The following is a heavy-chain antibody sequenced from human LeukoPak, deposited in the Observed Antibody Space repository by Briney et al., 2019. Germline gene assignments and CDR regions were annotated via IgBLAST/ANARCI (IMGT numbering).Heavy chain of an antibody. J-gene: IGHJ4*02. V-gene: IGHV4-34*01. CDR3: AREPTSGREPTSGRPLDY. Sequence: PSETLSLTCGVYGGSFSGYYWSWIRQPPGKGLEWIGEVSQTGSGKTNYNPSLKSRVTMSLDTSKNHLSLNLSSVTAADTAVYYCAREPTSGREPTSGRPLDYWGQGTLVTVSS. CDR1: GGSFSGYY. D-gene: IGHD5-12*01. CDR2: VSQTGSGKT.